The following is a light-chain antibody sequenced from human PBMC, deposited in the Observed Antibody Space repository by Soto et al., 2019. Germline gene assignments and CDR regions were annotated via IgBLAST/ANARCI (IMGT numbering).Light chain of an antibody. J-gene: IGLJ2*01. CDR1: SSNIGSNT. V-gene: IGLV1-44*01. CDR2: TDS. Sequence: QSVLTQPPSASGTPGQVVTISCSGSSSNIGSNTVNWYQHLPATAPKLLIYTDSLRPSGVPGRFIAFKSGTSASLAISGLQYEDEADYYCVAWDDSLNGPLFGGGTKLTVL. CDR3: VAWDDSLNGPL.